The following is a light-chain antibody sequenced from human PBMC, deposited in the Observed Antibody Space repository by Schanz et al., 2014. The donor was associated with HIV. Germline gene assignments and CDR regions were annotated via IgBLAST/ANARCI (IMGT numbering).Light chain of an antibody. Sequence: QSVLTQPPSLSGAPGQRISLSCNGSSSNIGAGYDVHWYQHFPGTAPRLLIFDNDNRPSGVPDRISGSKSGTSASLAITGLQGDDEADYYCNSYSHSNTYVFGSGTKLTVL. CDR1: SSNIGAGYD. V-gene: IGLV1-40*01. CDR2: DND. CDR3: NSYSHSNTYV. J-gene: IGLJ1*01.